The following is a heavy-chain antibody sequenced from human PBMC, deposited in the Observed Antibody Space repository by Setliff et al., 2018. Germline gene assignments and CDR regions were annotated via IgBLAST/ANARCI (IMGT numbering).Heavy chain of an antibody. D-gene: IGHD4-17*01. Sequence: QTGGSLRLSCAASGFTFSSYGMHWVRQAPGKGLEWVAVIYHDGGNKYYADSVKGRFTISRDNSKNTLYLQMSSLRSEDTAVYYCVKDRVNDGVWDFDSWGQGLLVTVSS. V-gene: IGHV3-33*03. J-gene: IGHJ4*02. CDR2: IYHDGGNK. CDR1: GFTFSSYG. CDR3: VKDRVNDGVWDFDS.